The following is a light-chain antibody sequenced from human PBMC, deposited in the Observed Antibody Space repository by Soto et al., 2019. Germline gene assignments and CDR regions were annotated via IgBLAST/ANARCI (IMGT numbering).Light chain of an antibody. Sequence: SVLTQPSSVSGSPGQSITISCTGTSSDVGGYNYVSWYQQHPGKAPKFMIYDVSNRPSGVSNRFSGSKSGNTASLTISGLQAEDEADYYCCSYTLSNTRQIVFGTGTKVIVL. CDR1: SSDVGGYNY. V-gene: IGLV2-14*01. CDR3: CSYTLSNTRQIV. CDR2: DVS. J-gene: IGLJ1*01.